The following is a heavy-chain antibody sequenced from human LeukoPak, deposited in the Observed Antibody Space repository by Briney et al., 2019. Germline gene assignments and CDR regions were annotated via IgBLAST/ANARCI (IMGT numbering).Heavy chain of an antibody. CDR1: GFTFSSYW. CDR3: ARDPGYCSGGSCYPAEYFQH. CDR2: INNDGSDT. Sequence: GGSLRLSCTASGFTFSSYWMHWVRQAPGKGLVWVSYINNDGSDTSYADSVKGRFTISRDNAKNSLYLQMNSLRAEDTAVYYCARDPGYCSGGSCYPAEYFQHWGQGTLVTVSS. D-gene: IGHD2-15*01. V-gene: IGHV3-74*01. J-gene: IGHJ1*01.